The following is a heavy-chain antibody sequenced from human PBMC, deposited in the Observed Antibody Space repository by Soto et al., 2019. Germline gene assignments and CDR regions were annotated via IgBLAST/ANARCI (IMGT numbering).Heavy chain of an antibody. CDR1: GGSISSGGYY. CDR2: IYYSRST. D-gene: IGHD2-15*01. J-gene: IGHJ6*02. CDR3: ARDRVVVVVAATRGYYYYGMDV. Sequence: SETLSLTCTVSGGSISSGGYYWSWIRQHPGKGLEWIGYIYYSRSTYYNPSLKSRVTISVDTSKNQFSLKLSSVTAADTAVYYCARDRVVVVVAATRGYYYYGMDVWGQGTTVTVSS. V-gene: IGHV4-31*03.